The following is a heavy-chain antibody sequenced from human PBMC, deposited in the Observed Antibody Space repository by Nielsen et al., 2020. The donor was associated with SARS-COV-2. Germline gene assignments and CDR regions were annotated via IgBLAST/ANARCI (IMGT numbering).Heavy chain of an antibody. J-gene: IGHJ6*02. D-gene: IGHD2-8*01. V-gene: IGHV3-13*04. CDR2: IGTAGDT. Sequence: GESLKISCAASGFTFSSYDMHWVRQATGKGLEWVSAIGTAGDTYYPGSVKGRFTISRENAKNSLYLQMNSLRAEDTALYYCAKGMDGMDVWGQGTTVTVSS. CDR1: GFTFSSYD. CDR3: AKGMDGMDV.